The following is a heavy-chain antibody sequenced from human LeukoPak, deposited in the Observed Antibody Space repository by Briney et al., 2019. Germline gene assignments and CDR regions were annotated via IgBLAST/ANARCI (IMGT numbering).Heavy chain of an antibody. V-gene: IGHV4-39*07. D-gene: IGHD3-22*01. CDR3: AREDLYYYDSSGSQGWFDP. CDR2: IYYSGST. J-gene: IGHJ5*02. CDR1: GGSISSSSYY. Sequence: SETLSLTCTVSGGSISSSSYYWGWIRQPPGKGLEWIGSIYYSGSTYYNPSLKSRVTISVDTSKNQFSLKLSSVTAADTAVYYCAREDLYYYDSSGSQGWFDPWGQGALVTVSS.